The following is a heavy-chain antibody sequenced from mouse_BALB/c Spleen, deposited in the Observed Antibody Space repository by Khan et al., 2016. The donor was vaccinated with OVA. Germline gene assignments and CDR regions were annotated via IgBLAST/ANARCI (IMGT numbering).Heavy chain of an antibody. J-gene: IGHJ2*01. V-gene: IGHV5-17*02. D-gene: IGHD1-1*01. CDR2: ISGDSNTI. Sequence: EVELVESGGGLVQPGGSRKLSCAASGFTFSSYGMHWVSQAPEKGLEWVAYISGDSNTIYYADTVKGRFTISRDNPKNTLFLRMTSLMSEDTAMYYCATSYFYGYYFDYWGPGTTLTVSS. CDR3: ATSYFYGYYFDY. CDR1: GFTFSSYG.